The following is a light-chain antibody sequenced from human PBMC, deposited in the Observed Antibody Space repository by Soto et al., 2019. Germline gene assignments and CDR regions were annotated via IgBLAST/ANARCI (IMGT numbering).Light chain of an antibody. V-gene: IGKV3-11*01. CDR2: DAS. Sequence: EIVLTQSPATLSLSPGERATLSCRTSQSVSSYFACYQQKPGRAPRLLIYDASNRATGIPARFIGSGSGTDFTLTISSLEPEDFAVYYCQQRSNWPITFGQGTRLEIK. J-gene: IGKJ5*01. CDR3: QQRSNWPIT. CDR1: QSVSSY.